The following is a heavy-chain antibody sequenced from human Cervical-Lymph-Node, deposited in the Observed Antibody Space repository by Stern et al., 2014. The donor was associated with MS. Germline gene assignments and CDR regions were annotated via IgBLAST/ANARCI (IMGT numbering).Heavy chain of an antibody. CDR1: GFTFSSYT. CDR2: ISYDGNSK. CDR3: ARDGRSV. Sequence: VQLLESGGGVVQPGRSLRLSCAASGFTFSSYTMHWVRQAPGKGLEWVAVISYDGNSKFYADSVKGRFTISRDNSKNTLFPQMNSLRTEDTAVYYCARDGRSVWGQGTLVTVSS. J-gene: IGHJ4*02. V-gene: IGHV3-30-3*01.